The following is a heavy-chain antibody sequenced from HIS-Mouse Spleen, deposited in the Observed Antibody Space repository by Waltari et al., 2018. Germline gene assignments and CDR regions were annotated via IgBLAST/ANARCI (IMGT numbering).Heavy chain of an antibody. V-gene: IGHV3-30-3*01. D-gene: IGHD5-18*01. CDR1: GFTFSSYA. Sequence: QVQLVESGGGVVQPGRSLRLSCAASGFTFSSYAMHWVRQAPGKGLEWVAVISYDGSNKYYADSVKGRFTISRDNSKNTLYLQMNSLRAEDTAVYYCARRVDTAMVTAFDIWGQGTMVTVSS. J-gene: IGHJ3*02. CDR3: ARRVDTAMVTAFDI. CDR2: ISYDGSNK.